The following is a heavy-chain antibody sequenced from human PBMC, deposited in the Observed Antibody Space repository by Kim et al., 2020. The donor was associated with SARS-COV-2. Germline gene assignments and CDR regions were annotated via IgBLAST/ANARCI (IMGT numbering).Heavy chain of an antibody. CDR1: GFTFSNAW. CDR2: IKSKTDGGTT. Sequence: GGSLRLSCAASGFTFSNAWMSWVRQAPGKGLEWVGRIKSKTDGGTTDYAAPVKGRFTISRDDSKNTLYLQMNSLKTEDTAVYYCTTDLEYYYDSSGSPGAFDIWGQGTMVTVSS. D-gene: IGHD3-22*01. J-gene: IGHJ3*02. V-gene: IGHV3-15*01. CDR3: TTDLEYYYDSSGSPGAFDI.